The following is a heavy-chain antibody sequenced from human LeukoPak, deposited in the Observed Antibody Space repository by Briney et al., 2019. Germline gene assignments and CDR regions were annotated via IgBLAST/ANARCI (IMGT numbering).Heavy chain of an antibody. V-gene: IGHV3-11*04. Sequence: GGSLRLSCAASGFTFSDYYMSWIRQAPGKGLEWVSYISSSSSTIYYADSVKGRFTISRDNAKNSLYLQMNSLRAEDTAVYYCARAEDYYDSSGYYYEGGAFDIWGQGTMVTVSS. CDR3: ARAEDYYDSSGYYYEGGAFDI. CDR1: GFTFSDYY. D-gene: IGHD3-22*01. CDR2: ISSSSSTI. J-gene: IGHJ3*02.